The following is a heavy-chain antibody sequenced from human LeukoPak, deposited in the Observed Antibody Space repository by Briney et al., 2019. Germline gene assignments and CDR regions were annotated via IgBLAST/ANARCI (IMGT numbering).Heavy chain of an antibody. J-gene: IGHJ5*02. Sequence: GGSLRLSCAASGFTFSDHYMDWVRQAPGKGLEWVGRTRNKANSYTTEYAASVKGRFTISRDDSKNSLYLQMNSLKTEDTAVYYCARDVPHNWFDTWGQGTLVTVSS. V-gene: IGHV3-72*01. CDR2: TRNKANSYTT. CDR1: GFTFSDHY. CDR3: ARDVPHNWFDT.